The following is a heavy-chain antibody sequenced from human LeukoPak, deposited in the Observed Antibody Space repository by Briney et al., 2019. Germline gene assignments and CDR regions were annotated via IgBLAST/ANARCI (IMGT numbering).Heavy chain of an antibody. CDR2: IIPIFGTA. CDR3: AREGAVAGTLDY. D-gene: IGHD6-19*01. V-gene: IGHV1-69*13. J-gene: IGHJ4*02. Sequence: ASVKVSCKASGYTFTSYAISWVRQAPGQGLEWMGGIIPIFGTANYAQKFQGRVTITADESTSTAYMELSSLRSEDTAVYYCAREGAVAGTLDYWGQGTLVTVSS. CDR1: GYTFTSYA.